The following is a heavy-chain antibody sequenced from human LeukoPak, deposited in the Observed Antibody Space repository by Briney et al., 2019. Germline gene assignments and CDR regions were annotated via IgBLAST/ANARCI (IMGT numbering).Heavy chain of an antibody. V-gene: IGHV3-30*02. CDR2: IRYDGSNK. CDR3: ARSLGVAFGGGFDY. Sequence: GGSLRLSCAASGFMFSSYGMHWVRQAPGKGLEWVAFIRYDGSNKDYADSVKGRFTISRDNSKNTLYLQMNSLRGEDTAVYYCARSLGVAFGGGFDYWGQGTLVTVSS. CDR1: GFMFSSYG. D-gene: IGHD3-16*01. J-gene: IGHJ4*02.